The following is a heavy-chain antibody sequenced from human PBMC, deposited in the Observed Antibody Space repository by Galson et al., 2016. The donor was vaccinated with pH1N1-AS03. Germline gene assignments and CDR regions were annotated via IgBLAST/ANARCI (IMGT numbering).Heavy chain of an antibody. CDR1: GFTFSTYS. Sequence: SGAEVKKPGESLKISCAASGFTFSTYSMNWVRQAPGKGLEWVTGIWGNGDSTYYADFVKGRFTISTDNSKNTLYLQMNSLRADDTAVYYCAKDMKPDGVYDLDYWGQGTLVTVSS. CDR2: IWGNGDST. V-gene: IGHV3-23*01. J-gene: IGHJ4*02. CDR3: AKDMKPDGVYDLDY. D-gene: IGHD5/OR15-5a*01.